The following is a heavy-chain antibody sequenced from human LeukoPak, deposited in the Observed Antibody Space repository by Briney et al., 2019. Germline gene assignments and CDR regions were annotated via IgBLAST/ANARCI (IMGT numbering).Heavy chain of an antibody. CDR2: VWYGGNNQ. CDR1: GFTFSNYA. Sequence: GGSLRLSCAASGFTFSNYAMHWVRQSPGKGLEWVAVVWYGGNNQFYIDSVKGRFTISRDNSKNTLYLQMNSLRAEDTAVYYCAKDQHDFWSGYYIGDAFDIWGQGTMVTVSS. J-gene: IGHJ3*02. D-gene: IGHD3-3*01. CDR3: AKDQHDFWSGYYIGDAFDI. V-gene: IGHV3-30*02.